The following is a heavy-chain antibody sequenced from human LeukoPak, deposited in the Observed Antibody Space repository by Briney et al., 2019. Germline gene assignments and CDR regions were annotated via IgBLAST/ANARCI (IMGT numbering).Heavy chain of an antibody. Sequence: ASVKVSCKASGYTFTGYYMHWVRRAPGQGLEWMGWINPNSGGTNYAQKFQGRVTMTRDTSISTAYMELSRLRSDDTAVYYCARGGTNWGYYFDYWGQGTLVTVSS. D-gene: IGHD7-27*01. J-gene: IGHJ4*02. CDR3: ARGGTNWGYYFDY. CDR1: GYTFTGYY. V-gene: IGHV1-2*02. CDR2: INPNSGGT.